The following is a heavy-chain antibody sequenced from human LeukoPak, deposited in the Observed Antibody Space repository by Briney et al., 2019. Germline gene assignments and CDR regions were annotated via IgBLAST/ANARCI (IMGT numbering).Heavy chain of an antibody. J-gene: IGHJ4*02. CDR2: ISPGGGTT. Sequence: GGSLRLSCAVSGFAFGSEAMSWVRQSPARGLEWVASISPGGGTTYYADSVKGRFTISRDNAKNSLYLQMNSLRAEDTAVYYCARWTVDTAADYWGQGTLVTVSS. CDR3: ARWTVDTAADY. D-gene: IGHD5-18*01. V-gene: IGHV3-21*01. CDR1: GFAFGSEA.